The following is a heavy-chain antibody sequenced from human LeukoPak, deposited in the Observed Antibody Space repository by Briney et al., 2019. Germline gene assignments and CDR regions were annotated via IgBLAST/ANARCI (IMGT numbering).Heavy chain of an antibody. V-gene: IGHV4-59*01. CDR2: IYYSGST. J-gene: IGHJ3*02. CDR1: GGSISNYY. D-gene: IGHD1-14*01. CDR3: ARNAGAFDI. Sequence: KPSETLSLTCTVSGGSISNYYWSWIRQPPGKGLEWIGYIYYSGSTNYNPSLKSRVTISVDTSKNQFSLKLSSVTAADTAVYYCARNAGAFDIWGHGTMVTVSS.